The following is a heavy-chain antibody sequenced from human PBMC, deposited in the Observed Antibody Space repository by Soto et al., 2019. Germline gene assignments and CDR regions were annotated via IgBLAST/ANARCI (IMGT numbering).Heavy chain of an antibody. CDR3: AKVGVLRTNFRWFDL. CDR2: ITISGNYI. CDR1: GFAFQTYT. J-gene: IGHJ5*02. Sequence: KPGGSLRLSCAASGFAFQTYTMEWLRQPPGKGLEWVSSITISGNYIYYADSVKGRFTISRDNGRNSVYHQMNSLRAEDTAVYYCAKVGVLRTNFRWFDLWGQGTLVTVSS. D-gene: IGHD2-8*01. V-gene: IGHV3-21*01.